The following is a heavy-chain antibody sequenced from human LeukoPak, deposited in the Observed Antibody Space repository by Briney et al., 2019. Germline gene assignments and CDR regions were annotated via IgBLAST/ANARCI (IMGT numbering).Heavy chain of an antibody. CDR2: IYNSGST. J-gene: IGHJ4*02. D-gene: IGHD4-17*01. Sequence: SETLSLTCTVSGGAISSYYWSWIRQPPGKGLEWIGYIYNSGSTNYNPSLKSRVTISVDTSKNQFSLKLSSVTAADTAVYYCARRPTVTTFFDYWGQGTLVTVSS. CDR1: GGAISSYY. V-gene: IGHV4-59*01. CDR3: ARRPTVTTFFDY.